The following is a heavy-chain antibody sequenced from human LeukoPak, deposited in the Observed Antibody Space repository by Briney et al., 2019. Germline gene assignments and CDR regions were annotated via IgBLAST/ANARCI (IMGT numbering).Heavy chain of an antibody. V-gene: IGHV1-2*06. Sequence: GASVKVSCKASGYTFTGYYMHWVRQAPGQGLEWMGRINPNSGGTNYAQKFQGRVTMTRDTSISTAYMELSRLRSDDTAVYYCARENDYGDWSFDYWGQGTLVTVSS. CDR3: ARENDYGDWSFDY. D-gene: IGHD4-17*01. CDR2: INPNSGGT. J-gene: IGHJ4*02. CDR1: GYTFTGYY.